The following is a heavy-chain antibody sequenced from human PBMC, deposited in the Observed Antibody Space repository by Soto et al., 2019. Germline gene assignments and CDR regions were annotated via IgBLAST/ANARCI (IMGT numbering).Heavy chain of an antibody. Sequence: ASVKVSCKPSGYTFTSYGISWVRQAPGQGLEWMGWISAYNVNTNYAQKLQGRVTMTPDTSTSTAYMELRSLRSHDTAVYFCARVGDYDFWSGYPYYFDYWGQGTLVTVSS. CDR1: GYTFTSYG. V-gene: IGHV1-18*01. D-gene: IGHD3-3*01. J-gene: IGHJ4*02. CDR3: ARVGDYDFWSGYPYYFDY. CDR2: ISAYNVNT.